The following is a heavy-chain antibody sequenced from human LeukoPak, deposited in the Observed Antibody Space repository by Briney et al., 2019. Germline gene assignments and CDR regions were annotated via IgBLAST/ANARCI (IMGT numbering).Heavy chain of an antibody. V-gene: IGHV1-2*02. CDR1: GYTFTGYY. CDR3: ATVCVLRFLEWSRYFQH. J-gene: IGHJ1*01. D-gene: IGHD3-3*01. Sequence: GASVKVSCKASGYTFTGYYMHWVRQAPGQGLEWMGWINPNSGGTNYAQKFQGRVTMTRDTSISTAYMELSRLRSDDTAVYYCATVCVLRFLEWSRYFQHWGQGTLVTVSS. CDR2: INPNSGGT.